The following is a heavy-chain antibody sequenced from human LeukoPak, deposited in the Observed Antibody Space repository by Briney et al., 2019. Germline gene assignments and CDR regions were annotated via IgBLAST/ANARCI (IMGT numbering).Heavy chain of an antibody. D-gene: IGHD2-8*02. CDR2: ISSSSSYI. Sequence: GGSLRLSCAASGFTFSSYSMNWVRQAPGNGLERVSSISSSSSYIYYADSVKGRFTISRDNAKNSLYLQMNSLRAEDTAVYYCARGWDIVLVVYAYMDVWGKGTTVTVSS. CDR1: GFTFSSYS. CDR3: ARGWDIVLVVYAYMDV. V-gene: IGHV3-21*01. J-gene: IGHJ6*03.